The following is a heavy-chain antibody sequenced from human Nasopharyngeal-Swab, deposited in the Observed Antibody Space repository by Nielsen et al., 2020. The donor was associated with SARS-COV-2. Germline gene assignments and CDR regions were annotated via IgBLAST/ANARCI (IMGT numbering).Heavy chain of an antibody. V-gene: IGHV1-18*01. CDR3: ARDPTWDWNDPDYYYYMDV. Sequence: ASVKVSCKASGYTFTSYGISWVRQAPGPGLEWMGWISAYNGNTNYAQKLQGRVTMTTDTSTSTAYMELRSLRSDDTAVYYCARDPTWDWNDPDYYYYMDVWGKGTTVTVSS. CDR2: ISAYNGNT. D-gene: IGHD1-1*01. CDR1: GYTFTSYG. J-gene: IGHJ6*03.